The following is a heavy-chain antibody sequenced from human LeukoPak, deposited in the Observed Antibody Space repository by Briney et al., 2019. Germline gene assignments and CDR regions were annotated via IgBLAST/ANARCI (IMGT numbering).Heavy chain of an antibody. D-gene: IGHD3-22*01. CDR3: ARGYYFDSSGYSFDY. CDR1: GGTFSSYA. CDR2: VIPIFGTA. Sequence: GASVKVSCKASGGTFSSYAISWVRQAPGQGLEWMGGVIPIFGTANYAQKFQGRVTITTDESTSTAYMELSSLRSEDTAVYYCARGYYFDSSGYSFDYWGQGTLVTVSS. J-gene: IGHJ4*02. V-gene: IGHV1-69*05.